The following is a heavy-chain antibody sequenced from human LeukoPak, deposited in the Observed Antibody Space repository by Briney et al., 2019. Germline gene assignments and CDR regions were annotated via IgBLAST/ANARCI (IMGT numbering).Heavy chain of an antibody. CDR2: IDPSDSET. D-gene: IGHD2-15*01. J-gene: IGHJ2*01. CDR1: GYSFTSYW. CDR3: ARLYCSGGRCYSDWYFDL. Sequence: RGESLHISCKAFGYSFTSYWISWVRQLPGKGLEWMGRIDPSDSETNYSPSFQGHATISADKSISTAYLQWSSLKASDTAMYYCARLYCSGGRCYSDWYFDLWGRGTLVTVSS. V-gene: IGHV5-10-1*01.